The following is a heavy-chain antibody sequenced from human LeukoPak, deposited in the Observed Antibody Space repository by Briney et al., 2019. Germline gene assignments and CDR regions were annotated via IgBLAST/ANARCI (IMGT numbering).Heavy chain of an antibody. V-gene: IGHV5-51*01. CDR1: GYNFTNYC. CDR2: IYPGDSDT. Sequence: KLGESLKISCKVSGYNFTNYCIAWVRQMPGKGLEWMGHIYPGDSDTRYSPSFQGQVTISADKSISTAYLQWSSLKASDTAMYYCAKNDYGGNHMDVWGKGTTVTVSS. D-gene: IGHD4-23*01. CDR3: AKNDYGGNHMDV. J-gene: IGHJ6*03.